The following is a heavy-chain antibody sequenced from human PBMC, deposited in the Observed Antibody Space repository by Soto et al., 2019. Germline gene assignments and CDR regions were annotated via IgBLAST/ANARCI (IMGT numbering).Heavy chain of an antibody. CDR2: INPSGGST. CDR3: ARDRPQLPAASYGMDV. CDR1: GYTFTSYY. Sequence: GASVKVSCKASGYTFTSYYMHWVRQAPGQGLEWMGIINPSGGSTSYAQKFQGRVTMTRDTSTSTVYMELSSLRSEDTAVYYCARDRPQLPAASYGMDVWGQGTTVTVSS. D-gene: IGHD2-2*01. J-gene: IGHJ6*02. V-gene: IGHV1-46*01.